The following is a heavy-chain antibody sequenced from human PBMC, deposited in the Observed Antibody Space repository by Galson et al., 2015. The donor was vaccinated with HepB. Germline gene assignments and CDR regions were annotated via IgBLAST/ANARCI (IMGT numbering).Heavy chain of an antibody. Sequence: LRLSCAASGFTFSSYGMHWVRQAPGKGLEWVAVISYDGSNKYYADSVKGRFTISRDNSKNTLYLQMNSLRAEDTAVYYCAKGPTEAAQSHDYWGQGTLVTVSS. CDR1: GFTFSSYG. V-gene: IGHV3-30*18. CDR3: AKGPTEAAQSHDY. J-gene: IGHJ4*02. CDR2: ISYDGSNK. D-gene: IGHD6-6*01.